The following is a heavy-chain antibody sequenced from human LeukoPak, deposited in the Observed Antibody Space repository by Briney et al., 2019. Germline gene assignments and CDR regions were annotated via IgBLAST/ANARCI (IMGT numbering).Heavy chain of an antibody. J-gene: IGHJ4*02. Sequence: GGSLRLSCAASGFTFSDYEMNWVRQAPGKRLEWVSYISGSGSPIYYADSVKGRFTISRNNAMSSLFLQMNSLRAEDTAVYYCAKDDLSIVLIPAAMVFDYWGQGTLVTVSS. CDR1: GFTFSDYE. D-gene: IGHD2-2*01. CDR3: AKDDLSIVLIPAAMVFDY. CDR2: ISGSGSPI. V-gene: IGHV3-48*03.